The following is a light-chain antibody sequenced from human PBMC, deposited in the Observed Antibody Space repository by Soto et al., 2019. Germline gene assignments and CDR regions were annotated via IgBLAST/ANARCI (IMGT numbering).Light chain of an antibody. V-gene: IGKV3D-7*01. Sequence: PGERVTLSCRASQSVSSSCLTWYQQKPGQAPRLLIYGASTRATRIPAWFSGCASGKLFTPTISSLHPEFVAFYYCQHDYNSWTFGQGTKVDIK. CDR2: GAS. J-gene: IGKJ1*01. CDR1: QSVSSSC. CDR3: QHDYNSWT.